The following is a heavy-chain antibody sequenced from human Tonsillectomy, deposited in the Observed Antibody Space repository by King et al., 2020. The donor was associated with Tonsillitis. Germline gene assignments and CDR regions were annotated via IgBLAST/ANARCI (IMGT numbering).Heavy chain of an antibody. Sequence: VQLQESGPGLVKPSETLSLTCTVSGGSISSYYWSWIRQPPGKGLEWIGYIYYSGSTNYNPSLKSRVTISVDTSKNQFSLKLSSVTAADTAVYYCARHQPYYILTGYYIASGGGFDYWGQGTLVTVSS. CDR2: IYYSGST. D-gene: IGHD3-9*01. V-gene: IGHV4-59*08. CDR3: ARHQPYYILTGYYIASGGGFDY. CDR1: GGSISSYY. J-gene: IGHJ4*02.